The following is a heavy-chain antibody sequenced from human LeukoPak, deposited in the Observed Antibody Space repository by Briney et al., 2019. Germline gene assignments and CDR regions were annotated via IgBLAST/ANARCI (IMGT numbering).Heavy chain of an antibody. CDR3: ARGLGSSTSRPPPENWFDP. Sequence: PSETLSLTCAVYGGSFSGYYWSWIRQPPGKGLEWIGEINHSGSTNYNPSLKSRVTISVDTSKNQFSPKLSSVTAADTAVYYCARGLGSSTSRPPPENWFDPWGQGTLVTVSS. CDR2: INHSGST. J-gene: IGHJ5*02. V-gene: IGHV4-34*01. D-gene: IGHD2-2*01. CDR1: GGSFSGYY.